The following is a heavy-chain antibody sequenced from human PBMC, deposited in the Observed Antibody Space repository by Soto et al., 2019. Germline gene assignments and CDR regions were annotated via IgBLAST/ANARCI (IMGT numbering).Heavy chain of an antibody. D-gene: IGHD4-4*01. CDR2: MNPRSGGT. CDR1: ADTFTNDY. J-gene: IGHJ1*01. Sequence: ASLMVCCKASADTFTNDYIHCVRQAPGQGLEWMGWMNPRSGGTKYAQAFQDRVTMTRDASISTAYMEVTSLRHGDTSVYFCASSDDSTSYPLALWGPGTLVTVSS. V-gene: IGHV1-2*02. CDR3: ASSDDSTSYPLAL.